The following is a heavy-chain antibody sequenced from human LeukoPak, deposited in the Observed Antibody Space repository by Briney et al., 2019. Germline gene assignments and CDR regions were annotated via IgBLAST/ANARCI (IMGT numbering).Heavy chain of an antibody. D-gene: IGHD3-3*01. CDR1: VDSISSANYY. CDR2: IYYSGST. CDR3: ARDRKYHDFWSGYSDV. Sequence: SQTLSLTCTVSVDSISSANYYWSWVRQPPGKGLEWIGYIYYSGSTYYNPSLKSRVTISSDMSKNQFSLKLSSVTAADTAVYYCARDRKYHDFWSGYSDVWGQGTVVTVSS. V-gene: IGHV4-30-4*01. J-gene: IGHJ3*01.